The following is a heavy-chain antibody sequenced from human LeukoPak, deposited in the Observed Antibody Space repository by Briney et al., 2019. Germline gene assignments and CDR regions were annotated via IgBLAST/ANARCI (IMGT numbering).Heavy chain of an antibody. CDR3: ASGVVASPFDY. Sequence: GGSLRLSCGASGFTFSRYAMSWVRQAPGKGLQWVSEIGGSGGAIYYADSVKGRFTISRDNSKNTLYLQMNSLRAEDTAVYYCASGVVASPFDYWGQGTLVTVSS. CDR2: IGGSGGAI. D-gene: IGHD2-2*01. CDR1: GFTFSRYA. V-gene: IGHV3-23*01. J-gene: IGHJ4*02.